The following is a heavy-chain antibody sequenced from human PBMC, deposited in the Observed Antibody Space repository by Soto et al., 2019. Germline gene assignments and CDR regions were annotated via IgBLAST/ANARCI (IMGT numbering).Heavy chain of an antibody. CDR3: AKDRWGDFGDLNLPGY. J-gene: IGHJ4*02. V-gene: IGHV3-30*18. Sequence: QVLLVESGGGVVQPGRSLRISCAVSGFTFSSFGMHWVRQAPGKGLEWVAVISDDGSSKHYADSLKGRFPISRDNSKNPRYLQMESLGPEYTAVYYCAKDRWGDFGDLNLPGYWGQGTLVTVSS. D-gene: IGHD4-17*01. CDR2: ISDDGSSK. CDR1: GFTFSSFG.